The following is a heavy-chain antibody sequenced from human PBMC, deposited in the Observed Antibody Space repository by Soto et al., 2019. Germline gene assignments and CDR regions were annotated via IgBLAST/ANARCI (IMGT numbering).Heavy chain of an antibody. V-gene: IGHV4-39*01. D-gene: IGHD6-13*01. CDR2: IYYSGST. Sequence: PSETLSLTCTVSGGSISSSSYYWGWIRQPPGKGLEWIGSIYYSGSTYYNPSLKSRVTISVDTSKNQFSLKLSSVTAADTAVYYCARHNLPAAAGGDIDYWGQGTLVTVSS. CDR1: GGSISSSSYY. J-gene: IGHJ4*02. CDR3: ARHNLPAAAGGDIDY.